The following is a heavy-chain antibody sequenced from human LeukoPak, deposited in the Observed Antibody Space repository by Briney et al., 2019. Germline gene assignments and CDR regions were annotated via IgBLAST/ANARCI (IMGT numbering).Heavy chain of an antibody. CDR2: IYTSGST. D-gene: IGHD2-2*01. CDR3: ARAVVANSWDAFDI. Sequence: SETLSLTCTVSGGSISSYYWSWIRQPAGKGLEWIGRIYTSGSTNYNPSLKSRVTMSVDTSKDQFSLKLSSVTAADTAVYYCARAVVANSWDAFDIWGQGTMVTVSS. CDR1: GGSISSYY. J-gene: IGHJ3*02. V-gene: IGHV4-4*07.